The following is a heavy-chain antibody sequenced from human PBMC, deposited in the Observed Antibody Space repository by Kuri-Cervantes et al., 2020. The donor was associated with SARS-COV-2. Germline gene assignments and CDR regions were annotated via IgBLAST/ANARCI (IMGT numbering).Heavy chain of an antibody. D-gene: IGHD2-15*01. CDR2: IRSKAYGETT. V-gene: IGHV3-49*04. CDR1: GFTFSNAW. Sequence: GGSLRLSCAASGFTFSNAWMSWVRQAPGKGLEWVAFIRSKAYGETTEYAASVEGRFSVSRDDSKGIAYLQMNSLKTEGTAVYYCTREDMDYWGQGTLVTVSS. J-gene: IGHJ4*02. CDR3: TREDMDY.